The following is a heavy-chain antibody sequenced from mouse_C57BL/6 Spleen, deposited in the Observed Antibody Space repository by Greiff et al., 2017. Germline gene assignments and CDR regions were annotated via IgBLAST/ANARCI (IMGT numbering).Heavy chain of an antibody. CDR2: FHPYNDDT. D-gene: IGHD2-4*01. V-gene: IGHV1-47*01. J-gene: IGHJ3*01. CDR1: GYTFTTYP. CDR3: ARGRDDYDGVAWFAY. Sequence: VQRVESGAELVKPGASVKMSCKASGYTFTTYPIEWMKQNHGKSLEWIGNFHPYNDDTKYNEKFKGKATLTVEKSSSTVYLELSRLTSDDSAVYYCARGRDDYDGVAWFAYWGQGTLVTVSA.